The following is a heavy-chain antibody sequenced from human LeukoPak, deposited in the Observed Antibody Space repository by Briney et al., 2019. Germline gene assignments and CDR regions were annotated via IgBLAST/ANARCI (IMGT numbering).Heavy chain of an antibody. J-gene: IGHJ3*01. Sequence: ASVKVSCKASGYTFTSTGFCWVRQAPGQGLEWMGWVSSYNGNTNYAQKFQGRVTMTTDTSTNTAYMESRSLRSDDTAVYFCARDAPQWRNAFDFWGQGTMVTVSS. V-gene: IGHV1-18*01. CDR3: ARDAPQWRNAFDF. D-gene: IGHD6-19*01. CDR1: GYTFTSTG. CDR2: VSSYNGNT.